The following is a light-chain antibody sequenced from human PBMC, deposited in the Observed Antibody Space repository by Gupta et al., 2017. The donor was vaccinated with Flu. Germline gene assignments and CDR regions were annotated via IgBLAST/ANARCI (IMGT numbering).Light chain of an antibody. CDR3: QQYYSTLFT. Sequence: DILMTKSQDALPVYLGGSASNNCKSSQSVLYSSNNKNYLAWYQQKPGQPPKLLIYWASTRESGITDRFSGGGSGTDFTITISSLQDEDVADYYCQQYYSTLFTFGPGTKVDIK. V-gene: IGKV4-1*01. CDR1: QSVLYSSNNKNY. CDR2: WAS. J-gene: IGKJ3*01.